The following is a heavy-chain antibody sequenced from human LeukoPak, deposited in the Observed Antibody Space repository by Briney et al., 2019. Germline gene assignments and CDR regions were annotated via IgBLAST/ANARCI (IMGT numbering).Heavy chain of an antibody. V-gene: IGHV1-69*13. J-gene: IGHJ4*02. D-gene: IGHD2-2*01. Sequence: SVKVSCTASGGTFSSYAISWVRQAPGQGLEWMGGIIPIFGTANYAQKFQGRVTITADESTSTAYMELSRLRSDDTAVYYCARDYCSSTSCLFDYWGQGTLVTVSS. CDR2: IIPIFGTA. CDR3: ARDYCSSTSCLFDY. CDR1: GGTFSSYA.